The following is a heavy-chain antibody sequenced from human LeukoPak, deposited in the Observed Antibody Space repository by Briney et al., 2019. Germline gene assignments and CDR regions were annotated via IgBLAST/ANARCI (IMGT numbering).Heavy chain of an antibody. CDR2: IYHSGST. D-gene: IGHD6-6*01. CDR3: ARGGSSSSDSNFDY. J-gene: IGHJ4*02. CDR1: GDSISGHY. Sequence: ASETLSLTCAVSGDSISGHYWSWVRQPPGKGLEWIGYIYHSGSTNYNPSLKSRVTISIDTSKNQFSLKLSSVTAADTAVYYCARGGSSSSDSNFDYWGQGTLVTVSS. V-gene: IGHV4-59*11.